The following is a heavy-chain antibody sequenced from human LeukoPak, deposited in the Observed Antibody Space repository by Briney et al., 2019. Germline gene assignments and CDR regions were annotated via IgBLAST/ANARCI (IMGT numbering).Heavy chain of an antibody. V-gene: IGHV3-23*01. J-gene: IGHJ4*02. CDR2: ISGSGGST. Sequence: GESLRLSCAASGFTFSSYAMSWVRQAPGKGLEWVSAISGSGGSTYYADSVKGRFTISRDNSKNTLYLQMNSLRAEDTAVYYCAKVVRGVIIPTDFDYWGQGTLVTVSS. CDR1: GFTFSSYA. D-gene: IGHD3-10*01. CDR3: AKVVRGVIIPTDFDY.